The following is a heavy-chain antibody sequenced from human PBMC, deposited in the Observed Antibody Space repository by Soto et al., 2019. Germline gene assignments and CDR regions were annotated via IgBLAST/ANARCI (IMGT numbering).Heavy chain of an antibody. D-gene: IGHD6-13*01. CDR1: GGSISSYY. J-gene: IGHJ4*02. CDR2: IYYSGST. V-gene: IGHV4-59*08. CDR3: ARYADSSNSYAHDY. Sequence: PSETLSLTCTVSGGSISSYYWSWIRQPPGKGLEWIGYIYYSGSTNYNPSLKSRVTISVDTSKNQFSLKLSSVTAADTAVYYWARYADSSNSYAHDYWGQGTLVTVSS.